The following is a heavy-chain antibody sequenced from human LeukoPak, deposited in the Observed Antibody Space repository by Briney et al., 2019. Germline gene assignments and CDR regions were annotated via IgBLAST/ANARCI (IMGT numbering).Heavy chain of an antibody. J-gene: IGHJ4*02. Sequence: GGSLRLSCAASGFTFSSYAMIWVRQAPGKGLEWVSGISGSGGSTFYADSLKGRFTISRDNSKNTLYLQMNSLRAEDTAVYYCAKGEVTRVDYWGQGTLVTVSS. D-gene: IGHD4-11*01. CDR3: AKGEVTRVDY. CDR1: GFTFSSYA. V-gene: IGHV3-23*01. CDR2: ISGSGGST.